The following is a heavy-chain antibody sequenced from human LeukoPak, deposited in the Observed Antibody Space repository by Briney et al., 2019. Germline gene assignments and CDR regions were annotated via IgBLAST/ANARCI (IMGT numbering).Heavy chain of an antibody. CDR2: ISYDGSNK. D-gene: IGHD2-2*01. Sequence: PGGSLRLSCAASGFTFNSYWMNWVRQAPGKGLEWVAVISYDGSNKYYADSVKGRFTISRDNSKNTLYLQMNSLRAEDTAVYYCARAGIVVVPAAPGGYWGQGTLVTVSS. V-gene: IGHV3-30*03. CDR3: ARAGIVVVPAAPGGY. J-gene: IGHJ4*02. CDR1: GFTFNSYW.